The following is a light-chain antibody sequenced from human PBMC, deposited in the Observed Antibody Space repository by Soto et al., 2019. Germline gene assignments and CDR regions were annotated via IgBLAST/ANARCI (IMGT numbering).Light chain of an antibody. CDR3: QQRSSWHT. J-gene: IGKJ1*01. CDR2: DAS. Sequence: EIVLTQSPGTLSFSPGERATLSCRASQSVSSSYLAWYQQKPGQAPRLLIYDASNRATGIPARFSGSGSGTDFTLTISSLEPEDSAIYYCQQRSSWHTFGQGTKVDIK. V-gene: IGKV3D-20*02. CDR1: QSVSSSY.